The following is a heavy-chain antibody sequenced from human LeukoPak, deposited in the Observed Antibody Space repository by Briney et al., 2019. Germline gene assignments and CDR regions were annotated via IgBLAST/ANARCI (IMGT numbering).Heavy chain of an antibody. CDR2: INTDGSST. CDR1: GFTFSSYW. D-gene: IGHD1-26*01. V-gene: IGHV3-74*01. J-gene: IGHJ4*02. CDR3: ARDPFGGELQDY. Sequence: GGSLRLSCAASGFTFSSYWMHWVRHAPGKGLVWVSRINTDGSSTSYADSVKGRFTISRDNAKNTLYLQMNSLGAEDTAVYYCARDPFGGELQDYWGQGTLVTVSS.